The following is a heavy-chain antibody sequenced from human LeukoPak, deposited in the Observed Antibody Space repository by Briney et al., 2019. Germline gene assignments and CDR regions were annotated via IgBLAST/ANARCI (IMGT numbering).Heavy chain of an antibody. D-gene: IGHD1-26*01. CDR1: GFTFSSYG. V-gene: IGHV3-33*01. CDR3: ARDLRYSGSYADY. J-gene: IGHJ4*02. Sequence: GGSLRLSCAASGFTFSSYGMHWVRQAPGKGLEWVAVIWYDGSNKYYADSVKGRFTISGDNSKNTLYLQMNSLRAEDTAVYYCARDLRYSGSYADYWGQGTLVTVSS. CDR2: IWYDGSNK.